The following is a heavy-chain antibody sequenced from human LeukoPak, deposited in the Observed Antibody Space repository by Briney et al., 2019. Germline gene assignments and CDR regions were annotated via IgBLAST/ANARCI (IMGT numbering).Heavy chain of an antibody. V-gene: IGHV4-59*01. D-gene: IGHD4-17*01. CDR1: GGSISSYY. J-gene: IGHJ4*02. Sequence: SETLSLTCTVSGGSISSYYWSWLRQPPGKGLEWIGYIYYSGSTNYNPSLKSRVTISVDTSKNQFSLKLSSVTAADTAVYYCARVTPVTTYFDYWGQGTLVTVSS. CDR2: IYYSGST. CDR3: ARVTPVTTYFDY.